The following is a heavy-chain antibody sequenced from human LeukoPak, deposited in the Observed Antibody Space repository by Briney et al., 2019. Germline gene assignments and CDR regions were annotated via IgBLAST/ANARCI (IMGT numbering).Heavy chain of an antibody. CDR3: ARGGLGIGDFDI. D-gene: IGHD7-27*01. CDR1: RFTFSSYG. J-gene: IGHJ3*02. V-gene: IGHV3-33*08. CDR2: IWYDGSNK. Sequence: GGSLRLSCAASRFTFSSYGMHWVRQAPGKGLEWVAVIWYDGSNKYYADSVKGRFTISRDNSKNTLYLQMNSLRAEDTAVYYCARGGLGIGDFDIWGQGTMVTVSS.